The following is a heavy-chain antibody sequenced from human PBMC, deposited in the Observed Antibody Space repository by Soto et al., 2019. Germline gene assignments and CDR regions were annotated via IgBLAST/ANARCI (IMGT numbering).Heavy chain of an antibody. CDR1: GFTFSSYA. D-gene: IGHD3-3*01. Sequence: PGGSLRLSCAASGFTFSSYAMSWVRQAPGKGLEWVSAISGSGGSTYYADSVKGRFTISRDNSKNTLYLQMNSLRAEDTAVYYCAKEVEYYDFWSGYHASWFDPWGQGTLVTVSS. CDR3: AKEVEYYDFWSGYHASWFDP. CDR2: ISGSGGST. V-gene: IGHV3-23*01. J-gene: IGHJ5*02.